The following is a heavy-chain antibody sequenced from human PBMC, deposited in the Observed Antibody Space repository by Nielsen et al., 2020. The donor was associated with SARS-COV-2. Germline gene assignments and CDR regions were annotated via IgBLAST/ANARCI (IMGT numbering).Heavy chain of an antibody. Sequence: ASVKVSCKASGYTFTSYGISWVRQAPGQGLEWMGWISAYNGNTNYAQKLQGRVTITADKSTSTAYMELSSLRSEDTAVYYCAVGPSPYYYGMDVWGQGTTVTVSS. CDR3: AVGPSPYYYGMDV. V-gene: IGHV1-18*01. CDR2: ISAYNGNT. CDR1: GYTFTSYG. J-gene: IGHJ6*02. D-gene: IGHD1-26*01.